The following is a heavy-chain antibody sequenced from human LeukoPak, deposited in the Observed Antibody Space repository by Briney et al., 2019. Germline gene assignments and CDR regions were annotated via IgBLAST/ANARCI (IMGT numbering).Heavy chain of an antibody. J-gene: IGHJ4*02. Sequence: PGGSLRLSCAASGFTFSSYAMHWVRQAPGKGLEWVAVISYDGSNIYYADSVKGRFTISRDNSKNTLYLQMNSLRAEDTAVYYCATTAHLLSSGWYLGLFDYWGQGTLVTVSS. D-gene: IGHD6-19*01. CDR2: ISYDGSNI. V-gene: IGHV3-30*04. CDR1: GFTFSSYA. CDR3: ATTAHLLSSGWYLGLFDY.